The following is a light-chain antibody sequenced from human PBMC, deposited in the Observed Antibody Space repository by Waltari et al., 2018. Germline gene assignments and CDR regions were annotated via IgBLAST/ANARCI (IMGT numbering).Light chain of an antibody. V-gene: IGKV1-39*01. CDR1: QGIGNY. J-gene: IGKJ2*01. Sequence: DIQMAQSPVSLYASVGDTVMFPCRATTQGIGNYLNWYQQKEGQAPKLLIYAASVLQTGVPSRFRGGGSGTDFTLTVSGLQLDDFATYFCQQSYSFPYTFGQGTKLE. CDR3: QQSYSFPYT. CDR2: AAS.